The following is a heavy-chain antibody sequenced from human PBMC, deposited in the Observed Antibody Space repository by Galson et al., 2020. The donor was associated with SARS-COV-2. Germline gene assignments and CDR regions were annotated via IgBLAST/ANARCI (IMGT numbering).Heavy chain of an antibody. J-gene: IGHJ5*02. CDR3: ARGGVVAATTKRGIDP. CDR2: IYYSGST. V-gene: IGHV4-31*03. Sequence: SETLSLTCTVSGGSISSGGYYWSWIRQHPGKGLEWIGYIYYSGSTYYNPSLKSRVTISVDTSKNQFSLKLSSVTAADTAVYYCARGGVVAATTKRGIDPWGQGTLVTVSS. CDR1: GGSISSGGYY. D-gene: IGHD2-15*01.